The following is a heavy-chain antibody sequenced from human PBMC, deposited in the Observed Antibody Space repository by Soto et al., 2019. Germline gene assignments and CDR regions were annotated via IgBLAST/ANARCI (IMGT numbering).Heavy chain of an antibody. Sequence: SETLSLTCAVSGGSVSSGSYYWSWIRQPPGKGLEWIGYIYYSGSTNYNPSLKSRVTISVDTSKNQFSLKLSSVTAADTAVYYCAREKRYAFWSGYPYYYYYGMDVWGQGTTVNVSS. CDR1: GGSVSSGSYY. D-gene: IGHD3-3*01. CDR2: IYYSGST. J-gene: IGHJ6*02. V-gene: IGHV4-61*01. CDR3: AREKRYAFWSGYPYYYYYGMDV.